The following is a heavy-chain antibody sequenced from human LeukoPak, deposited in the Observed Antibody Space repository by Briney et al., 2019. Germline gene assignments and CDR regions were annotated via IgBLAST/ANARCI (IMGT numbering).Heavy chain of an antibody. J-gene: IGHJ6*03. V-gene: IGHV4-59*01. Sequence: SETLSLTCTVSGGSISSYYWSWIRQPPGKGLEWIGYIYYSGSTNYNPSLKSRVTISVDTSKNQFSLKLSSVTAADTAVYYCARGNSNYDYYYYYMDVWGKGTTVTVSS. D-gene: IGHD4-11*01. CDR1: GGSISSYY. CDR3: ARGNSNYDYYYYYMDV. CDR2: IYYSGST.